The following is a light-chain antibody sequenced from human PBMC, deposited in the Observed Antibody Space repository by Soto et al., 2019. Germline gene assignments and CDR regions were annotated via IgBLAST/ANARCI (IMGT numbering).Light chain of an antibody. CDR2: DAS. V-gene: IGKV1-5*01. CDR3: QHSYSRT. CDR1: QSISSW. Sequence: IQMPQSPSTLSASVGDRVTITCRASQSISSWLAWYQQKPGKAPKLLIYDASSLESGVPSRFSGSGSGTEFTLTISSLQPDDFATYYCQHSYSRTFGQGTKV. J-gene: IGKJ1*01.